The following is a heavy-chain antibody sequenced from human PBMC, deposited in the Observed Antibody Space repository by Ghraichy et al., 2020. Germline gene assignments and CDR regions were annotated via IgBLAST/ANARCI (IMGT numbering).Heavy chain of an antibody. J-gene: IGHJ6*03. CDR3: ASRYCSSTSCHYMDV. CDR2: ISSRSDT. D-gene: IGHD2-2*01. V-gene: IGHV3-48*02. CDR1: GFNFNTYG. Sequence: ESLNTSCAASGFNFNTYGMNWVRQAPGKGLEWISHISSRSDTFYADSVKGRFTISRDNAKDSLYLQMNSLRDEDTAVYYCASRYCSSTSCHYMDVWGKGTTVTVSS.